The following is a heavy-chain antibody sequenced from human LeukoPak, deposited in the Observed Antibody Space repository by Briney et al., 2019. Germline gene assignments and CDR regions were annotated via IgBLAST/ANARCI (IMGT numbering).Heavy chain of an antibody. Sequence: PGGSLRLSCAASGFTFSSYAMSWVRQAPGKGLGVSAISGSGGSTYYADSVKGRFTMSRDNSKNMLYLQMNSLRAEDTAVYYCAKSSPFGSGTYYYPFDYWGQGTLVTVSS. J-gene: IGHJ4*02. CDR2: ISGSGGST. CDR3: AKSSPFGSGTYYYPFDY. D-gene: IGHD3-10*01. V-gene: IGHV3-23*01. CDR1: GFTFSSYA.